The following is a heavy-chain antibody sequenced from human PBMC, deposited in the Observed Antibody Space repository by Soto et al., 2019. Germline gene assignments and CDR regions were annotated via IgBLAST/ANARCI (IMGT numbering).Heavy chain of an antibody. CDR2: FVPLFGST. Sequence: QVQLVQSGAEVKKPGSSVKVSCQASGGTFSGYALTWVRQAPGQGLEWMGEFVPLFGSTNYAQTFAGRITIIADDSTSTGYMELSTLRSEDTAVYYCATHSLGTSSPPYFDNWGQGTLVTVSS. J-gene: IGHJ4*02. CDR3: ATHSLGTSSPPYFDN. CDR1: GGTFSGYA. D-gene: IGHD2-15*01. V-gene: IGHV1-69*01.